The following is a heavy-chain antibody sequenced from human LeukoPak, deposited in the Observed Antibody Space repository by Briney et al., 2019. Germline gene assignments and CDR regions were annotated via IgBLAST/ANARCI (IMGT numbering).Heavy chain of an antibody. V-gene: IGHV3-23*01. J-gene: IGHJ4*02. D-gene: IGHD6-19*01. Sequence: GGSLRLSCAASGFTFKNYAMSWGRQAPGKEVDWISAIGGSDGTTYYADSVKGRFTISRDNSRDTLYLQMNSLTVEDAAVYYCAKGVTGWPYYFDSWGQGTLVTVSS. CDR1: GFTFKNYA. CDR3: AKGVTGWPYYFDS. CDR2: IGGSDGTT.